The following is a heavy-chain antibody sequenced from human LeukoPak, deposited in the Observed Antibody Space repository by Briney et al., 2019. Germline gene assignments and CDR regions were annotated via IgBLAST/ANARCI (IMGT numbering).Heavy chain of an antibody. CDR1: GGSISSSSYY. D-gene: IGHD5-18*01. V-gene: IGHV4-39*07. J-gene: IGHJ4*02. CDR2: IYYSGST. Sequence: PSETLSLTCTVSGGSISSSSYYWGWIRQPPGKGLEWIGSIYYSGSTYYNPSLKSRVTISVDTSKNQFSLKLSSVTAADTAVYYCARDNGYSYGLDYWGLGTLVTVSS. CDR3: ARDNGYSYGLDY.